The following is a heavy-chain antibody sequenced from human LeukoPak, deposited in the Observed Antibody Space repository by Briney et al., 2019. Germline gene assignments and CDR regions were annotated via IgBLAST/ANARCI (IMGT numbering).Heavy chain of an antibody. Sequence: QPGGSLRLSCTVCGFTLSSYWMTWVRQAPGKGLEGVANIQQDGPEKYYLDSVRGRFTISRDNAQNQLFLQMDSLRAEDTAVYFCARGWCPHCHGMGDWGKGTTVTVSS. J-gene: IGHJ6*04. CDR2: IQQDGPEK. V-gene: IGHV3-7*03. CDR1: GFTLSSYW. CDR3: ARGWCPHCHGMGD. D-gene: IGHD2-8*02.